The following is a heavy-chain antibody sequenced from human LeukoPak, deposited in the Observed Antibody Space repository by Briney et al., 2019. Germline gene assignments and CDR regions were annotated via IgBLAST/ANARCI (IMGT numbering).Heavy chain of an antibody. CDR3: ARGDSTNQDGDYYGLDV. CDR2: IYSSGST. D-gene: IGHD5/OR15-5a*01. CDR1: GGSISGYY. V-gene: IGHV4-4*07. J-gene: IGHJ6*02. Sequence: SETLSLTCTVSGGSISGYYWSWIRQPAGKGLEWIGRIYSSGSTNYNPSLKSRVTMSVDTSKNQFSLNQSSVTAADTAVYYCARGDSTNQDGDYYGLDVWGQGTTVTVSS.